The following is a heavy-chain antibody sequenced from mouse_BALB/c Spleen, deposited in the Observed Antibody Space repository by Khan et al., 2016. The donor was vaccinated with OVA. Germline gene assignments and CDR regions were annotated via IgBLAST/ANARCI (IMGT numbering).Heavy chain of an antibody. CDR3: ARKDYYDYDPLSY. CDR1: GYSITSEYA. Sequence: EVKLQESGPGLVKPSQSLSLTCTVTGYSITSEYAWNLIRQFPGNKLEWMGYINYSGNTNFNPSLKSRTPSTRDTSKNQFFLQVNSVATEDTATYYCARKDYYDYDPLSYGGQGTLVTVSA. CDR2: INYSGNT. J-gene: IGHJ3*01. D-gene: IGHD2-4*01. V-gene: IGHV3-2*02.